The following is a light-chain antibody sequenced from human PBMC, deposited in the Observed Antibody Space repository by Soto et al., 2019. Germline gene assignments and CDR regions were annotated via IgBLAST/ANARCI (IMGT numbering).Light chain of an antibody. CDR1: QSISSY. Sequence: DIQMTQSPSSLSASVGDRVTITCRASQSISSYLNWYQQKPGKAPKLLIYAASSLQSGVPSRFSGSGSGKDFNLTISSLQPEDFATYYCQPSYRTPWTFGQGNQVEIK. CDR3: QPSYRTPWT. CDR2: AAS. V-gene: IGKV1-39*01. J-gene: IGKJ1*01.